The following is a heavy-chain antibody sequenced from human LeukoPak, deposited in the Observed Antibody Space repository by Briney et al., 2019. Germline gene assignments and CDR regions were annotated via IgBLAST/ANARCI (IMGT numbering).Heavy chain of an antibody. CDR3: AKTPYGGYLYYFDY. D-gene: IGHD5-12*01. CDR2: IKQDGSEK. V-gene: IGHV3-7*01. J-gene: IGHJ4*02. CDR1: GFTFSSYW. Sequence: GGSLRLSCAASGFTFSSYWMSWVRQAPGKGLEWVANIKQDGSEKYYVDSVKGRFTISRDNAKNSLYLQMNSLRAEDTAVYYCAKTPYGGYLYYFDYWGQGTLVTVSS.